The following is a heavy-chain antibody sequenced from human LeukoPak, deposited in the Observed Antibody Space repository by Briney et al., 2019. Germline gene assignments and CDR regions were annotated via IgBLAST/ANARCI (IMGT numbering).Heavy chain of an antibody. V-gene: IGHV4-4*07. CDR2: IYTSGST. CDR1: GGSISSYY. J-gene: IGHJ6*02. Sequence: SETLSLTCTVYGGSISSYYWSWIRQPAGKGLEWIGRIYTSGSTNYNPSLKSRVTMSVDTSKNQFSLKLSSVTAADTAVYYCARDSQDYDFWSGSGYYGMDVWGQGTTVTVSS. D-gene: IGHD3-3*01. CDR3: ARDSQDYDFWSGSGYYGMDV.